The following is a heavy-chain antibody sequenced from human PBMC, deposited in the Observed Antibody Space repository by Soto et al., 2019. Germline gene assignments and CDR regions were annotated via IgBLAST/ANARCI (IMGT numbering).Heavy chain of an antibody. Sequence: SETLSLTCTASGGSISSNYWTWIRPPPGKGLEWLGYVYNSGSTNYNPSLKSRVTISEDTSKSQFSLKVNSMTAADTAVYYCARYRREAVAGYTLDNWGQGILVTVS. D-gene: IGHD6-13*01. J-gene: IGHJ4*02. CDR3: ARYRREAVAGYTLDN. CDR1: GGSISSNY. CDR2: VYNSGST. V-gene: IGHV4-59*01.